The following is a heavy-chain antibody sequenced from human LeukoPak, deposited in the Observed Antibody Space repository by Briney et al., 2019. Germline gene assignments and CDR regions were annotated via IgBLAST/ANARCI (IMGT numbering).Heavy chain of an antibody. J-gene: IGHJ5*02. Sequence: PSESVSLTCTVSGGSISSSSYYWGWIRQPPGKGLEYIGSIYYSGTTYDNPSLKSRVTISVDTSNNQFSLRLTSVTAADTAVYYCARHVGYYDSSNFYYGWFGPWGRGTLVTVSS. CDR1: GGSISSSSYY. CDR3: ARHVGYYDSSNFYYGWFGP. CDR2: IYYSGTT. V-gene: IGHV4-39*01. D-gene: IGHD3-22*01.